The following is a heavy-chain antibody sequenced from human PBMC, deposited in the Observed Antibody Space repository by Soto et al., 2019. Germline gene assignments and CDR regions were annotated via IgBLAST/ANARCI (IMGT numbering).Heavy chain of an antibody. V-gene: IGHV3-7*03. Sequence: EVQLVESGGGLVQPGESLRLSCAASGFTFSNSLMSWVRQAPGKGLEWVANIKEDGSEKDYVDPVKGRFTITRDNAKNSLYLQMNNLRAEDTAVYFCTRKRFGMDVWGQGTTVTVSS. J-gene: IGHJ6*02. CDR1: GFTFSNSL. CDR3: TRKRFGMDV. CDR2: IKEDGSEK.